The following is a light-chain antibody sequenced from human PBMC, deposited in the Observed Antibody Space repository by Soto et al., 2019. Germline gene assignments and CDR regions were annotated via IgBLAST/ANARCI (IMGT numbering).Light chain of an antibody. CDR2: GAS. Sequence: EIVMTQSPATLSVSPGERATLSCRASQSVSSNLAWYQQKPDQAPRLLIYGASTRATGIPARFSGSGSGTEFTLTISSLQSEDFAVYYCQQYNNWPPRSTFGQGTKLEIK. J-gene: IGKJ2*02. CDR1: QSVSSN. V-gene: IGKV3-15*01. CDR3: QQYNNWPPRST.